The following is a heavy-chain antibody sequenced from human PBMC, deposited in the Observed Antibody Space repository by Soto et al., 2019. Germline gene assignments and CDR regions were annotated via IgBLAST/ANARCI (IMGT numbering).Heavy chain of an antibody. V-gene: IGHV1-18*01. J-gene: IGHJ5*02. CDR3: VRYHDFWSGYPRFDP. D-gene: IGHD3-3*01. CDR1: GYTFTSYG. Sequence: ASVKVSCKASGYTFTSYGISWVRQAPGQGLEWMGWISAYNGNTNYAQKLQGRVTMTTDTSTSTAYMELRSLRSDDTAVYYCVRYHDFWSGYPRFDPWGQGTLVTVSS. CDR2: ISAYNGNT.